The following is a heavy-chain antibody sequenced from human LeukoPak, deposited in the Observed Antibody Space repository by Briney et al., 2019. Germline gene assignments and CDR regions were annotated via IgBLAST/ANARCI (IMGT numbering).Heavy chain of an antibody. CDR3: ARHDSSGYYSYYFDY. V-gene: IGHV4-30-2*01. J-gene: IGHJ4*02. D-gene: IGHD3-22*01. CDR2: IYHSGST. Sequence: PSQTLSLTCTVSGVSISSGGYYWSWIRQPPGKGLEWIGYIYHSGSTYYNPSLKSRVTISVDRSKNQFSLKLSSVTAADTAVYYCARHDSSGYYSYYFDYWGQGTLVTVSS. CDR1: GVSISSGGYY.